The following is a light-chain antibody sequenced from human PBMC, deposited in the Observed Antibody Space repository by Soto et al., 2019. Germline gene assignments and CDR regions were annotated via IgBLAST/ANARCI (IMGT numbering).Light chain of an antibody. CDR3: QHTFTSPPWT. Sequence: ENVLTQSPGTLSLSPGERATLSCRASQSVSSSHLAWYQQKPGQAPRLLMYGAASSATGIPDRFSGGGSGADFTLTISSLQSEDFASYFCQHTFTSPPWTFGLGTKVDIK. CDR1: QSVSSSH. CDR2: GAA. V-gene: IGKV3-20*01. J-gene: IGKJ1*01.